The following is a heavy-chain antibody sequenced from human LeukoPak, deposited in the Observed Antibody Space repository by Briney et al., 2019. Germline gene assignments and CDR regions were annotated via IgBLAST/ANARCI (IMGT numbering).Heavy chain of an antibody. J-gene: IGHJ6*04. CDR1: GLPFCIFE. CDR2: ITSSGSTI. Sequence: GGTQGLSHGASGLPFCIFEMNWAREAPGKALEWGSYITSSGSTIHCADSVKGRFSISRDNAKNLLYLQMNSLRAEDTAVYYCARDSLYGLDVWGKGTTVTISS. CDR3: ARDSLYGLDV. V-gene: IGHV3-48*03.